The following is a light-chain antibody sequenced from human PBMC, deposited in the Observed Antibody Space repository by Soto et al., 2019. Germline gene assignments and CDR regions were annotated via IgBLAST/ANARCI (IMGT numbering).Light chain of an antibody. Sequence: DIQMTQSPSSLSASVGDRVTITCRASQSISSYLNWYQQKPGKEPKLLIYAASTLQSGVQLRSSGSGAGTSCTLTISSLQPEDFATYYCQQLLSYPITFGQGTRLEIK. CDR3: QQLLSYPIT. CDR1: QSISSY. J-gene: IGKJ5*01. CDR2: AAS. V-gene: IGKV1-9*01.